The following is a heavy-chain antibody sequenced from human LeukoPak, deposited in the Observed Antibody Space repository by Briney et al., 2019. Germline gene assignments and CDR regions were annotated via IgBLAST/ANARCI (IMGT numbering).Heavy chain of an antibody. CDR2: ISGSGGST. V-gene: IGHV3-23*01. Sequence: GGSLRLSCAASGFTFSSYAMSWVRQAPGKGLEWVSAISGSGGSTYYADSVKGRFTISRDNSKNTLYLQMNSLRAEDTAVYYCAEGPPPPNTVTRGHWYFDLWGRGTLVTVSS. D-gene: IGHD4-17*01. CDR1: GFTFSSYA. CDR3: AEGPPPPNTVTRGHWYFDL. J-gene: IGHJ2*01.